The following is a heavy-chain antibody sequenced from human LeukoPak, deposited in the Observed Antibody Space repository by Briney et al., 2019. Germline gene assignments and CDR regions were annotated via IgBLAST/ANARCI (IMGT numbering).Heavy chain of an antibody. D-gene: IGHD6-13*01. J-gene: IGHJ5*02. Sequence: GASVKVSCKASGYTFTSYGISWVRQAPGQGLEWMGWISAYNGNTNYAQKLQGRVTMTTDTSTSTAYMELGSLRSDDTAVYYCARVCRIAAAGTGVRWFDPWGQGTLVTVSS. CDR3: ARVCRIAAAGTGVRWFDP. CDR2: ISAYNGNT. V-gene: IGHV1-18*01. CDR1: GYTFTSYG.